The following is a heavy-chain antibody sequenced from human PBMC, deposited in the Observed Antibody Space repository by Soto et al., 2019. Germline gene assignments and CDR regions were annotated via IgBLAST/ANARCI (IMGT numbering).Heavy chain of an antibody. CDR3: ARRYSGFDFDY. V-gene: IGHV4-34*01. J-gene: IGHJ4*02. CDR2: INHSGST. Sequence: SETLSLTCAVYGGSFSDYYWSWIRQPPGKGLEWIGEINHSGSTNYNPSLKSRVTISLDTSRTQFSLKLTSVTAADTAVYHCARRYSGFDFDYWGQGTPVTVSS. CDR1: GGSFSDYY. D-gene: IGHD5-12*01.